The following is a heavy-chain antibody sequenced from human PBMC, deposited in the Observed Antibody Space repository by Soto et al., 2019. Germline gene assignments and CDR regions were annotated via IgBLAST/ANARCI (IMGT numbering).Heavy chain of an antibody. D-gene: IGHD5-12*01. CDR1: GGSISSSSYY. V-gene: IGHV4-39*01. J-gene: IGHJ4*01. CDR2: IAYIGIT. CDR3: ARGIGYCFDY. Sequence: QLQLQDSGPGLVKTSETLSLTCTVSGGSISSSSYYWGWIRQPPGNGLEWIANIAYIGITYYYPSLKSRVAMSVDTSKTPFSLQLSSVTAADSSLYYCARGIGYCFDYWGHGTLVTVSS.